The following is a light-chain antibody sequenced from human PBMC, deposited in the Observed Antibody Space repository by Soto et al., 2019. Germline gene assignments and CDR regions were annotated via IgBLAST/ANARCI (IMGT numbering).Light chain of an antibody. CDR1: QGVSAS. CDR3: QQTDTYPYT. J-gene: IGKJ2*01. CDR2: AAA. Sequence: DIQMTQSPSSVSASVGDRVTITCRASQGVSASLAWYQQKAGRAPKLLIYAAATLQTGVPSRLSGSYSGTDLTLTVTSLQPEDAATYYCQQTDTYPYTFGQGTNLEIK. V-gene: IGKV1D-12*01.